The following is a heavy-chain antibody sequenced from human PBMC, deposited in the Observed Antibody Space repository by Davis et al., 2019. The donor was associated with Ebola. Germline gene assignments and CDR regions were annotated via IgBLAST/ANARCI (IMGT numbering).Heavy chain of an antibody. V-gene: IGHV4-59*01. CDR1: GGSFSGYY. D-gene: IGHD4-17*01. CDR2: IYHSGSP. J-gene: IGHJ4*02. CDR3: ARVLGNGDLLLDY. Sequence: SETLSLTCAVYGGSFSGYYWSWIRQPPGKGLEWIGYIYHSGSPIYNPSLKSRVTISVDTSKNLFSLKLTSVTAADTALYYCARVLGNGDLLLDYWGQGTLVTVSS.